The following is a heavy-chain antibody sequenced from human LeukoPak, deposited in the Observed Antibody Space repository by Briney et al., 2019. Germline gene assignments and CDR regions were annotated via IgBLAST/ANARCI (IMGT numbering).Heavy chain of an antibody. CDR1: GFTFSSYG. V-gene: IGHV3-48*04. J-gene: IGHJ4*02. CDR2: ISSSSSTI. D-gene: IGHD3-3*02. Sequence: PGGSLRLSCAASGFTFSSYGMNWVRQAPGRGLEWVSYISSSSSTIYYADSVKGRFTISRDNAKNSLYLQMSSLRAEDTAVYYCIRAFDCWGQGTLVTVSS. CDR3: IRAFDC.